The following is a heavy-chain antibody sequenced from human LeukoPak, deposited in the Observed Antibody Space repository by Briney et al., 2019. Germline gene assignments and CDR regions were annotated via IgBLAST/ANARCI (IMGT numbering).Heavy chain of an antibody. CDR2: ISGSGGST. V-gene: IGHV3-23*01. Sequence: GGSLRLSCAASGFTFSSYAMSWVRQAPGKGLEWVSAISGSGGSTYYADPVKGRFTISRDNALNSLYLQMISLRAEDTAMYYCARGAGYSSGWYPGNWFDPWGQGTLVTVSS. J-gene: IGHJ5*02. CDR1: GFTFSSYA. D-gene: IGHD6-19*01. CDR3: ARGAGYSSGWYPGNWFDP.